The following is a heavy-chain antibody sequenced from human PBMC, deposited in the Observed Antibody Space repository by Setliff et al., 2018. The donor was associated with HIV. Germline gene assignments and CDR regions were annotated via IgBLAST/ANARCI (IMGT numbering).Heavy chain of an antibody. D-gene: IGHD6-6*01. Sequence: QPGGSLRLSCAASGFTFSSYAMSWVRQAPGKGLEWVSGISGSGGSTSYADSVKGRFTISRDNSKNTLYLQMDSLRAEDTAAYYCAKDSSSGYYYYYLDVWGKGTTVTVSS. CDR1: GFTFSSYA. CDR3: AKDSSSGYYYYYLDV. J-gene: IGHJ6*03. CDR2: ISGSGGST. V-gene: IGHV3-23*01.